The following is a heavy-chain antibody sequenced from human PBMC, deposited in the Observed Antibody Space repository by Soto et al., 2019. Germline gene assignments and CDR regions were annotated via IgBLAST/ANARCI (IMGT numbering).Heavy chain of an antibody. CDR1: RFGFSSYE. Sequence: EVQLLESGGGLVQPGGSLRLSCVASRFGFSSYEMSWVRQAAGKGLEWVSRVSLTGDRTNYAGSVKGRFTVSRDNFKNTLYLEMDSLRPEDTAIYYCARGGGYCTPISCAIDSWGRGTPVTVSS. V-gene: IGHV3-23*01. CDR2: VSLTGDRT. D-gene: IGHD2-8*01. J-gene: IGHJ4*02. CDR3: ARGGGYCTPISCAIDS.